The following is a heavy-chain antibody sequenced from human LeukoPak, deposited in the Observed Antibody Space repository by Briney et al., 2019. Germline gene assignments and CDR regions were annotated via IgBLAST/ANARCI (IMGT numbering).Heavy chain of an antibody. Sequence: ASVKVSCKASGYTFTSYYMHWVRQAPGQGLEWMGIINPSGGSTSYAQKFQGRVTMTRDTSTSTVYMELSSLRSEDTAVYYCARTLGDILTGYPTNLDYWGQGTLVTVSS. CDR1: GYTFTSYY. D-gene: IGHD3-9*01. V-gene: IGHV1-46*01. CDR3: ARTLGDILTGYPTNLDY. CDR2: INPSGGST. J-gene: IGHJ4*02.